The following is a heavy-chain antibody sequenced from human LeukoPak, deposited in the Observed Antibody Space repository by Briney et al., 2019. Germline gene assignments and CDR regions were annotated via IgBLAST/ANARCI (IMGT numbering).Heavy chain of an antibody. J-gene: IGHJ4*02. CDR2: IYTSGST. V-gene: IGHV4-61*02. D-gene: IGHD3-22*01. CDR1: GGSISSGSYY. Sequence: MPSQTLSLTCTVSGGSISSGSYYWSWIRQPAGRGLEWIGRIYTSGSTNYNPSLKSRVTISVDTSKNQFSLKLSSVTAADTAVYYCARAPSMINLDYWGQGILVTVSS. CDR3: ARAPSMINLDY.